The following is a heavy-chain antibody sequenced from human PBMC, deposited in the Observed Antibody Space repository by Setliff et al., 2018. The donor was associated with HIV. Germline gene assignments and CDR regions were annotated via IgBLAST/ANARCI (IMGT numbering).Heavy chain of an antibody. D-gene: IGHD2-8*01. Sequence: SEPLSLTCTVSGRSLSSGSYYWGWIRQPPGKGLEWVGSIHESGSTNYNPSLKSRDSPSPDTSKTQFSLKLTSVTAADTAVYYCARATYTKLVGVRMGGGLEYWGQGTLVTVSS. CDR3: ARATYTKLVGVRMGGGLEY. J-gene: IGHJ4*02. CDR2: IHESGST. CDR1: GRSLSSGSYY. V-gene: IGHV4-39*07.